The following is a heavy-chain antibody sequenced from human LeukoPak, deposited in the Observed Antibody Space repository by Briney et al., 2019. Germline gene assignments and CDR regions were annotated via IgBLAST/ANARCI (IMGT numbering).Heavy chain of an antibody. V-gene: IGHV3-23*01. CDR2: ISGSGGST. CDR3: AKDRPGGYSNGPPFDY. CDR1: GFTFSSYA. J-gene: IGHJ4*02. D-gene: IGHD4-11*01. Sequence: PGGSLRLSCAASGFTFSSYAMSWVRQAPGKGLEWVSAISGSGGSTYYADSVKGRFTISRDNSKNTLYLQMNSLRAEDTAVYYCAKDRPGGYSNGPPFDYWGQGTLVTASS.